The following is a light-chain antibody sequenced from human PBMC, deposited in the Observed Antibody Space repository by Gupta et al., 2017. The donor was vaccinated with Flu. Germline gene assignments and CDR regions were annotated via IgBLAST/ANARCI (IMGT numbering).Light chain of an antibody. V-gene: IGLV3-21*02. CDR1: NIGSKS. CDR3: QVWDGGRDDSGL. J-gene: IGLJ2*01. Sequence: SSELTQPPSVSGAPGQTARMTCGGNNIGSKSVHWYQQKPGQAPVVVVYDDSDRPSGIPERFSGSHSGNTATLTINRVDAGDEADYYCQVWDGGRDDSGLFGGGTKLTVL. CDR2: DDS.